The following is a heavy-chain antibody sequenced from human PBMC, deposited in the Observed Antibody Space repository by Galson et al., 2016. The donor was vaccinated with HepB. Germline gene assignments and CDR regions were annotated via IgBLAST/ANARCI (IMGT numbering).Heavy chain of an antibody. CDR3: VTSQGY. V-gene: IGHV3-7*03. J-gene: IGHJ4*02. Sequence: SLRLSCAVSGLKFSTYWMTWVHQAPGKGLEWVATINPDGNEKAYVDSVKGRFTMSRDNAKDSLHLKMNSLRAEDTGVYYCVTSQGYWGQGTLVTVPS. CDR1: GLKFSTYW. CDR2: INPDGNEK.